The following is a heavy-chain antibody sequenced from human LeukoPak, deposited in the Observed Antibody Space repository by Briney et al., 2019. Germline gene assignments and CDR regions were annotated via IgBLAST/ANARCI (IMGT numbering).Heavy chain of an antibody. CDR2: ISYDGSNK. V-gene: IGHV3-30*18. Sequence: GGSLRLSCAASGFTFSRYGMHWVRQAPGKGLEWVAVISYDGSNKYYADSVKGRFTISRDNSKNTLYLQMNSLRAEDTAVYYCAKDRDSSGWYYYGMDVWGQGTTVTVSS. CDR3: AKDRDSSGWYYYGMDV. J-gene: IGHJ6*02. CDR1: GFTFSRYG. D-gene: IGHD6-19*01.